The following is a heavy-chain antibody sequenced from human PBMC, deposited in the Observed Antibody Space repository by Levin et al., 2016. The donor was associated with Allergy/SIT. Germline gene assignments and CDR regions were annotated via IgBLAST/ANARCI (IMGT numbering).Heavy chain of an antibody. V-gene: IGHV4-34*01. Sequence: GSLRLSCAVYGGSFSGYYWSWIRQPPGKGLEWIGEINHSGSTNYNPSLKSRVTISVDTSKNQFSLKLSSVTAADTAVYYCARIRPIAARFRPSMDVWGKGTTVTVSS. J-gene: IGHJ6*03. CDR3: ARIRPIAARFRPSMDV. CDR1: GGSFSGYY. CDR2: INHSGST. D-gene: IGHD6-6*01.